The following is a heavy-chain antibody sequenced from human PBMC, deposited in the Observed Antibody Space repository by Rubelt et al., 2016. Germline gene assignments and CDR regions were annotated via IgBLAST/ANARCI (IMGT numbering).Heavy chain of an antibody. V-gene: IGHV3-64*02. CDR2: ISSNGGST. D-gene: IGHD2-8*01. CDR1: GFSFSSYA. CDR3: AREYCTNGVCYFYFDY. J-gene: IGHJ4*02. Sequence: GGSLRLSCAVSGFSFSSYAMHWVRQAPGKGLEYVSGISSNGGSTYHADSVKGRFTISRDNSKNTLYLQMGSLRAEDMAVYYCAREYCTNGVCYFYFDYWGQGTLVTVSS.